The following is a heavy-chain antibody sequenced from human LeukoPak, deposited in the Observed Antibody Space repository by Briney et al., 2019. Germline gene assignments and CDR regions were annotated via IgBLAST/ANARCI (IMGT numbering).Heavy chain of an antibody. V-gene: IGHV1-2*02. Sequence: ASVKVSCKASGYTFTGYYMHWVRQAPGQGLEWMGWINPNSGGTNYAQKFQGRVTMTRDTSISTAYMELSRLRSDDTAVYYCARERTSFPHYYYGMDVWGQGTTVTVSS. CDR3: ARERTSFPHYYYGMDV. CDR1: GYTFTGYY. D-gene: IGHD2-2*01. CDR2: INPNSGGT. J-gene: IGHJ6*02.